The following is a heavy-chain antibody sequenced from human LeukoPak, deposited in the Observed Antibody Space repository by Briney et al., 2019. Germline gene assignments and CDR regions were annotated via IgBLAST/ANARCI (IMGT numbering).Heavy chain of an antibody. V-gene: IGHV4-59*01. CDR2: IYYSGTT. D-gene: IGHD3-10*01. CDR3: ARIRVNAFDI. Sequence: SETLSLTCTVSNSSIISYYWSWIRQPPGKRLEWIGYIYYSGTTNYNPSLKSRVTMSVDTSKNQFSLKLSSVTAADTAVYYCARIRVNAFDIWGQGTMVTVSS. CDR1: NSSIISYY. J-gene: IGHJ3*02.